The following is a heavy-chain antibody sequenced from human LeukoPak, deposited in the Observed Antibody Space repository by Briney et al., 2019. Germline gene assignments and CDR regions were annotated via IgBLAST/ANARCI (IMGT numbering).Heavy chain of an antibody. V-gene: IGHV3-48*03. J-gene: IGHJ4*02. CDR1: GFTFSNYE. CDR2: ISISGSTI. CDR3: AREGVVVSDSVDY. Sequence: GGSLRLSCAASGFTFSNYEMNWVRQAPGKGLEWASYISISGSTIYYADSVKGRFTISRDNAKNSLSLQMNSLRAEDTAVYYCAREGVVVSDSVDYWGQGTLVTVSS. D-gene: IGHD2-2*01.